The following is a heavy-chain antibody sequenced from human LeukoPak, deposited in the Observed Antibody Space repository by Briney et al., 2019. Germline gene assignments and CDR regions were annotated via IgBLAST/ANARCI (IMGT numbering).Heavy chain of an antibody. CDR2: ISGSGGST. V-gene: IGHV3-23*01. J-gene: IGHJ4*02. D-gene: IGHD1-26*01. CDR3: AKGKWDPLGY. CDR1: GFTFRSYG. Sequence: GGTLRLSCAASGFTFRSYGMSWVRQAPGKGLEWVSAISGSGGSTYYADSVRGRFTISRDNSKNTLYLQMNSLRAEDTAVYYCAKGKWDPLGYWGQGTLVTVSS.